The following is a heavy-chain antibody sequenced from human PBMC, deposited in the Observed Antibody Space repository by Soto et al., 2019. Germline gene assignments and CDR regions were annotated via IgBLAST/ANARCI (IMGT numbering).Heavy chain of an antibody. CDR2: ISGSDGKT. CDR3: ARWSYLDY. J-gene: IGHJ4*02. Sequence: DVQLWESGGGLVQPGGSLRLSCAASGFSFGSYALSWVRQAPGKGLEWVSTISGSDGKTFYADSVKGRFSISRDTSQSTLYLQMKSLRADDTAMYCCARWSYLDYWGQGTRVTVSS. D-gene: IGHD3-3*01. V-gene: IGHV3-23*01. CDR1: GFSFGSYA.